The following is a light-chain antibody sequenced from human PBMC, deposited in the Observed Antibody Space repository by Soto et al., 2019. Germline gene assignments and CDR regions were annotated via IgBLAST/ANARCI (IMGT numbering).Light chain of an antibody. V-gene: IGKV3-15*01. CDR3: QQYNNWPSP. CDR1: QNLSSA. CDR2: GXS. J-gene: IGKJ1*01. Sequence: RSEPGATLSVSQGERAALYCRASQNLSSALSWYHPKPCQAPRLVMYGXSTSANGIPDSFSGSGSGTEFTRTINSLQSEDGDRYYWQQYNNWPSPVGQVTKV.